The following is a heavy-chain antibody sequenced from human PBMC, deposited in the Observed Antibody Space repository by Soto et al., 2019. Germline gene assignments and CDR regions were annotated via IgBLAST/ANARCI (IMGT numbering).Heavy chain of an antibody. Sequence: SVKVSCKSSGFSFINSAVQWVRQARGQRLEWIGCVVFNIRKTKLAQNFQERVTITRENSTNTAYRELSGLRSEDTASYYCAANPRYSSGPCGASTAFYFGMDVWRQGTTVTVPS. CDR1: GFSFINSA. CDR2: VVFNIRKT. V-gene: IGHV1-58*01. D-gene: IGHD6-19*01. CDR3: AANPRYSSGPCGASTAFYFGMDV. J-gene: IGHJ6*02.